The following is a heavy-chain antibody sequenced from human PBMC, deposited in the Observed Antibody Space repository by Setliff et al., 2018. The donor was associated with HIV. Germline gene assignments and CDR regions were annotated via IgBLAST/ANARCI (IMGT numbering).Heavy chain of an antibody. D-gene: IGHD3-3*01. CDR3: ARGNRVFDY. CDR1: GDSISSGSYF. CDR2: ISTAGST. J-gene: IGHJ4*02. Sequence: SETLSLTCTVSGDSISSGSYFWIWIRQPAGKGLEWIGHISTAGSTNYNPSLKSRVIMSVDTSRNQFSLKLSSVTAADTAVYYCARGNRVFDYWGQGALVTVSS. V-gene: IGHV4-61*09.